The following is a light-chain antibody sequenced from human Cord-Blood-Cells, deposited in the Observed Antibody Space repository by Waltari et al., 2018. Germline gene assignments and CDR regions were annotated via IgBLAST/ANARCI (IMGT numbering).Light chain of an antibody. CDR1: SSDVGGHND. V-gene: IGLV2-11*01. J-gene: IGLJ3*02. CDR3: CSYAGSYTWV. CDR2: DVS. Sequence: QSALTQPRSVSGAPGQSVPISCAGTSSDVGGHNDVSWYQQHPGNAPKLMIYDVSKRPSGVPDRFSGSKSGNTASLTISGLQAEDEADYYCCSYAGSYTWVFGGGTKLTVL.